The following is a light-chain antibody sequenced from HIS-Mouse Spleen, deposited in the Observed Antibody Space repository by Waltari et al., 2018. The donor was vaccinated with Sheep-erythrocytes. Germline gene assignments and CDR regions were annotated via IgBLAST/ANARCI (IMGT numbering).Light chain of an antibody. CDR2: EGS. Sequence: QSALTQPASVSGSPGQSLTIPCTGTSSDVGSYNLVPWYQQHPGKAPKLMIYEGSKRPSGVSNRFSGSKSGNTASLTISGLQAEDEADYYCCSYAGSFWVFGGGTKLTVL. J-gene: IGLJ3*02. CDR1: SSDVGSYNL. V-gene: IGLV2-23*01. CDR3: CSYAGSFWV.